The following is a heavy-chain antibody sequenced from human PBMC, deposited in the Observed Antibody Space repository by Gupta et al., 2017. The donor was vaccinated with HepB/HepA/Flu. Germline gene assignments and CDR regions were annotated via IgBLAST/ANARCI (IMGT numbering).Heavy chain of an antibody. Sequence: QVQLVESGGGVVQPGRSLRLSCAASGFTFSSYGMHWVRQAPGKGLEWVVVISYDGSNKYYADSVKGRFTISRDNSKNTLYLQMNSLRAEDTAVYYCAKGGGRLLYGMDVWGQGTTVTVSS. CDR3: AKGGGRLLYGMDV. D-gene: IGHD1-26*01. CDR1: GFTFSSYG. J-gene: IGHJ6*02. CDR2: ISYDGSNK. V-gene: IGHV3-30*18.